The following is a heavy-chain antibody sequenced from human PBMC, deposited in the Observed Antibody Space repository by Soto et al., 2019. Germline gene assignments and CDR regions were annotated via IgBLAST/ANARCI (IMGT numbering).Heavy chain of an antibody. CDR1: GFIFNTYA. CDR2: MSHDGSNE. Sequence: QVQLVDSGGGVVQPGRSLRLSCTTSGFIFNTYAMHWVRQAPGKGLEWVAVMSHDGSNEYYADSVKGRFTISRDNSKNTLYLQMNSLRAEDTALYYCARDGGLVRGFYDWYFDLWGRGALVTVSS. CDR3: ARDGGLVRGFYDWYFDL. J-gene: IGHJ2*01. D-gene: IGHD3-10*01. V-gene: IGHV3-30-3*01.